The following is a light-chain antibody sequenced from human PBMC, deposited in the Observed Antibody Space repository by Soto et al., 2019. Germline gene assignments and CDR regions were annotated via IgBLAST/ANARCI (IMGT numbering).Light chain of an antibody. CDR1: SSDVGGYNF. CDR3: SSNTSSSPYV. Sequence: QSALTQPASVSGSPGQSITISCTGISSDVGGYNFVSWYQQHPGKAPKLMIYEVSNRPSGVSNRFSGSKSGNTASLTISGQQDEDDAYYYCSSNTSSSPYVFGTGTKLTVL. CDR2: EVS. V-gene: IGLV2-14*01. J-gene: IGLJ1*01.